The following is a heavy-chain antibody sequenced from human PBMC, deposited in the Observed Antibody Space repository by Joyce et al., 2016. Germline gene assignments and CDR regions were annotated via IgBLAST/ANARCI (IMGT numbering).Heavy chain of an antibody. J-gene: IGHJ4*02. CDR1: GFSLSTSGVG. D-gene: IGHD3-22*01. V-gene: IGHV2-5*01. CDR3: AQSYYDSSGYYSNYFDY. Sequence: QITLKESGPTLVKPTQTLTLTCNFSGFSLSTSGVGVGWIRQTPGKALEWLALIYWNDDNRYSPSLKSRLTITKDTSKNHVVLTMTNMDPVDTATYYCAQSYYDSSGYYSNYFDYWGQGTLVTVSS. CDR2: IYWNDDN.